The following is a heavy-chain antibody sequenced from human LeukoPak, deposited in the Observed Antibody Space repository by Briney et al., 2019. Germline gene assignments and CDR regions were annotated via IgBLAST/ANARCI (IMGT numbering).Heavy chain of an antibody. V-gene: IGHV1-2*02. J-gene: IGHJ4*02. CDR1: GYTFTGYY. D-gene: IGHD6-6*01. CDR3: ARSPRSIAARHFDY. Sequence: ASVKVSCMASGYTFTGYYMHWVRQAPGQGLEWMGWINPNSGGTNYAQKFQGRVTMTRDTSISTAYMELSRLRSDDTAVYYCARSPRSIAARHFDYWGQGTLVTVCS. CDR2: INPNSGGT.